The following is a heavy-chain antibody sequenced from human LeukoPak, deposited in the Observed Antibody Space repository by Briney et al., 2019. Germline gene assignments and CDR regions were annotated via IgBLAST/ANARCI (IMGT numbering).Heavy chain of an antibody. V-gene: IGHV3-48*04. CDR3: ARDPQGRIQAGVDY. D-gene: IGHD5-18*01. Sequence: PGGSLRLSCAASGFTFSSLWMTWVRQAPGKGLEWVSYISSSGSTIYYADSVKGRFTISRDNAKNSLYLQMNSLRAEDTAVYYCARDPQGRIQAGVDYWGQGTLVTVSS. CDR2: ISSSGSTI. CDR1: GFTFSSLW. J-gene: IGHJ4*02.